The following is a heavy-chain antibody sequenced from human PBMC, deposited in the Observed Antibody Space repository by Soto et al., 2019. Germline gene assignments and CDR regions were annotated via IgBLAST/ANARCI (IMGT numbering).Heavy chain of an antibody. D-gene: IGHD1-26*01. V-gene: IGHV4-59*01. J-gene: IGHJ6*02. CDR2: IYYSGST. Sequence: QVQLQESGPGLVKPSETLSLTCTVSGGSISSYYWSWIRQPPGKGLEWIGYIYYSGSTKYNPSLKRRVTIPVDTSKNQSSQKLSSVTAADTAVYYCARGHSGSYRTGEGYYCGMDVWGQGTTVTVSS. CDR1: GGSISSYY. CDR3: ARGHSGSYRTGEGYYCGMDV.